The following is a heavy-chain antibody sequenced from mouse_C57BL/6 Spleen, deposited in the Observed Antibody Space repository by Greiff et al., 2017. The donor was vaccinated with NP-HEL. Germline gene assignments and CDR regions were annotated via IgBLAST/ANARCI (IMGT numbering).Heavy chain of an antibody. D-gene: IGHD1-1*01. CDR2: INPYNGGT. J-gene: IGHJ4*01. CDR3: ARGPLMTTVVEGPMDY. CDR1: GYTFTDYY. Sequence: EVQLQQSGPVLVKPGASVKMSCKASGYTFTDYYMNWVKQSHGKSLEWIGVINPYNGGTSYNQKFKGKATLTVDKSSSTAYMELNSLTSEDSAVYDCARGPLMTTVVEGPMDYWGQGTSVTVSS. V-gene: IGHV1-19*01.